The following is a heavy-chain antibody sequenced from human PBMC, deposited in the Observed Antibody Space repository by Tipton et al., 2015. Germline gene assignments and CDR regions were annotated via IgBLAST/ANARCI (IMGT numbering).Heavy chain of an antibody. Sequence: GLVKPSQTLSLTCTVSGDSISSGGYYWSWSRQHPGKGLEWLGYSYYSGSTYYNPSLKSRLTISVDMSKNQFSLKLGSVTAADTAVYYCAREFSWSGNDYWGQGTQVTVSS. CDR2: SYYSGST. V-gene: IGHV4-31*03. CDR3: AREFSWSGNDY. D-gene: IGHD3-3*01. J-gene: IGHJ4*02. CDR1: GDSISSGGYY.